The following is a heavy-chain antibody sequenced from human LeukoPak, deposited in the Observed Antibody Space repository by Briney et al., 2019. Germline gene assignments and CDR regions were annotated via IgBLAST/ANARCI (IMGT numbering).Heavy chain of an antibody. V-gene: IGHV4-61*08. D-gene: IGHD6-6*01. J-gene: IGHJ4*02. CDR2: IYYSGST. CDR3: ARDSIDWDSFDY. Sequence: PSQTLSLTCTVSGGSISSGDYYWSWIRQPPGKGLEWIGYIYYSGSTNYNPSLKSRVTISVDTSKNQFSLKLSSVTAADTAVYYCARDSIDWDSFDYWGQGTLVTVSS. CDR1: GGSISSGDYY.